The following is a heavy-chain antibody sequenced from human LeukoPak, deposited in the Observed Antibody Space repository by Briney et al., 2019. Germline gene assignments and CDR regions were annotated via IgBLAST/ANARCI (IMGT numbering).Heavy chain of an antibody. J-gene: IGHJ3*02. V-gene: IGHV3-74*01. CDR1: GFTFSSYA. CDR3: ARTRGNAFDI. D-gene: IGHD3-16*01. CDR2: INTDGDST. Sequence: GGSLRLSCAASGFTFSSYAMHWVRQAPGKGPVWVPRINTDGDSTVYADSVKGRFTISKDNAKNTLYLQMNSLRLEDTATYYCARTRGNAFDIWGQGTMVTVSS.